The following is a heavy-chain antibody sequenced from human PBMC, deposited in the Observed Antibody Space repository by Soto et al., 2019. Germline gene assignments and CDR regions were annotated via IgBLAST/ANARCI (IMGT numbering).Heavy chain of an antibody. CDR1: GFTFSSYA. CDR2: ISSDGDIT. D-gene: IGHD3-9*01. CDR3: VKVSTFYDILTGYYSTNFFDP. Sequence: GGSLRLSCSASGFTFSSYAMHWVRQAPGKGLEYVSTISSDGDITYYADSVKGRFTISRDNSKNTLYLQMNSLRPEDTAVYYCVKVSTFYDILTGYYSTNFFDPWGQGTLVTVSS. V-gene: IGHV3-64D*06. J-gene: IGHJ5*02.